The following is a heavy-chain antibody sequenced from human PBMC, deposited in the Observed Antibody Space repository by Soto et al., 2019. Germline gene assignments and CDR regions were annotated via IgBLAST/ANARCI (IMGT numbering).Heavy chain of an antibody. D-gene: IGHD3-22*01. CDR2: IYWNDDK. Sequence: QITLKESGPTLVKPTQTLTLTCTFSGFSLSTRGVGVVWIRQHPGKALAWLALIYWNDDKRYSPSLKSRLTITKDTSKKQGVLTMTNMDPVDTATYYCANIMLRPLTYYYDSSGCEPFDYWGQGTLVTVSS. V-gene: IGHV2-5*01. CDR3: ANIMLRPLTYYYDSSGCEPFDY. CDR1: GFSLSTRGVG. J-gene: IGHJ4*02.